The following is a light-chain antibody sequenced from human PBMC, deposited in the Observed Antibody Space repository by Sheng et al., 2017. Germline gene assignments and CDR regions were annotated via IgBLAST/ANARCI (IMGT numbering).Light chain of an antibody. V-gene: IGLV1-47*01. CDR3: AAWDDSLSGYLV. CDR2: SNN. CDR1: RSNIGSNY. J-gene: IGLJ2*01. Sequence: QLVLTQPPSASGTPGQRVTISCSGSRSNIGSNYVYWYQQLSGTTPKLLIYSNNQRPSGVPDRFSGSKSGTSASLAISGLRSEDEADYYCAAWDDSLSGYLVFGGGTKVTVL.